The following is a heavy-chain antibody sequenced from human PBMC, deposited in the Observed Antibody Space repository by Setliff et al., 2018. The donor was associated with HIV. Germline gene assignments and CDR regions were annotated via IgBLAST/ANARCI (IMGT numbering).Heavy chain of an antibody. Sequence: GGSLRLSCAASAFNFSNYWMNWVRQAPGKGLEWVANIKQDGREKYYVDSMKGRITISRDNAKNSLYLQLYSLRAEDTAVYYCARDFLGDGYMDVWGKGTTVTVSS. CDR1: AFNFSNYW. V-gene: IGHV3-7*01. CDR3: ARDFLGDGYMDV. D-gene: IGHD3-16*01. CDR2: IKQDGREK. J-gene: IGHJ6*03.